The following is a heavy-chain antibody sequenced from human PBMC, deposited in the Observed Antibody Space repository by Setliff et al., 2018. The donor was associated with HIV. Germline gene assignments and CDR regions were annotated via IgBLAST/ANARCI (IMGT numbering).Heavy chain of an antibody. D-gene: IGHD4-17*01. CDR3: AREDVTTSGLDI. J-gene: IGHJ3*02. CDR1: GFTFNNYG. CDR2: IWFDGIHK. V-gene: IGHV3-33*01. Sequence: LRLSCAASGFTFNNYGMAWVRQTPGKGLEWVAHIWFDGIHKHYADSVKGRFTISRDNAKSTLYLQMNSLRVEDTAVYYCAREDVTTSGLDIWGQGTMVTVSS.